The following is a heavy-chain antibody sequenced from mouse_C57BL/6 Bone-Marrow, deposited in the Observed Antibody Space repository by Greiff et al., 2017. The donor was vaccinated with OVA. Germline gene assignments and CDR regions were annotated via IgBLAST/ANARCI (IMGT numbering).Heavy chain of an antibody. CDR1: GYPFTDYN. Sequence: EVQLQQSGPELVKPGASVKIPCKASGYPFTDYNMDWVKQSHGKSLEWIGDINPNNGGTIYNQKFKGKATLTVDKSSSTAYMGLRSLTSEDTAVYYCARSPPYYGSSYDYAMDYWGQGTSVTVAS. V-gene: IGHV1-18*01. CDR2: INPNNGGT. CDR3: ARSPPYYGSSYDYAMDY. D-gene: IGHD1-1*01. J-gene: IGHJ4*01.